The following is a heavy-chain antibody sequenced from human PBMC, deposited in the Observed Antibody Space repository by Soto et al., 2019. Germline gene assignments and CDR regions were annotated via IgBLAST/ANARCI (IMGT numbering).Heavy chain of an antibody. CDR1: GASISSGGYF. Sequence: QVQLQESGPGLVKPSQTLSLTCSVSGASISSGGYFWNWIRQHPVRGLEWIGYIYYNGGTDYNPSLRSRVTISVDPSMNQFSLKLRSVTAADTAVYYCAPGGSYGGFHWFFDPWGRGTLVTVSS. V-gene: IGHV4-31*03. J-gene: IGHJ2*01. CDR3: APGGSYGGFHWFFDP. D-gene: IGHD4-17*01. CDR2: IYYNGGT.